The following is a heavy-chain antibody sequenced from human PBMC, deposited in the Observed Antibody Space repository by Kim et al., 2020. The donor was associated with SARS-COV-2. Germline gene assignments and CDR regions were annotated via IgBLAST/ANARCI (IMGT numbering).Heavy chain of an antibody. CDR1: GFTVSSNY. D-gene: IGHD6-19*01. Sequence: GGSLRLSCAASGFTVSSNYMSWVRQAPGKGLEWVSVIYSGGSTYYADSVKGRFTISRHNSKNTLYLQMNSLRAEDTAVYYCARLYSSGWYGAHYYYYYGMDVWGQGTTVTVSS. CDR3: ARLYSSGWYGAHYYYYYGMDV. CDR2: IYSGGST. J-gene: IGHJ6*02. V-gene: IGHV3-53*04.